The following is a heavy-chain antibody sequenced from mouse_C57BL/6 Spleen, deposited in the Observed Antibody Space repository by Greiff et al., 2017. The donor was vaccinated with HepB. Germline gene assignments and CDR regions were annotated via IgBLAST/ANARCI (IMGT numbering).Heavy chain of an antibody. CDR2: ISSGSSTI. J-gene: IGHJ1*03. CDR3: ATLGQYFDV. CDR1: GFTFSDYG. Sequence: EVKLVESGGGLVKPGGSLKLSCAASGFTFSDYGMHWVRQAPEKGLEWVAYISSGSSTIYYADTVKGRFTISRDNAKNTLFLQMTSLRSEDTAMYYCATLGQYFDVWGTGTTVTVSS. D-gene: IGHD3-1*01. V-gene: IGHV5-17*01.